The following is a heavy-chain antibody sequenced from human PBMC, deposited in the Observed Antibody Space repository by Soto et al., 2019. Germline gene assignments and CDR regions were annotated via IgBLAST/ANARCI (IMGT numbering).Heavy chain of an antibody. D-gene: IGHD3-3*01. CDR3: AAGGRGFWSGYYTAPPKQDYYYYMDV. J-gene: IGHJ6*03. Sequence: EVQLVESGGGLVQPGGSLRLSCAASGFTVSSNYMSWVRQAPGKGLEWVSVIYSGGSTYYADSVKGRFTISRHNSKNTMYYPKNSRRTDEAAVYYYAAGGRGFWSGYYTAPPKQDYYYYMDVWGKGTTVTVSS. CDR1: GFTVSSNY. V-gene: IGHV3-53*04. CDR2: IYSGGST.